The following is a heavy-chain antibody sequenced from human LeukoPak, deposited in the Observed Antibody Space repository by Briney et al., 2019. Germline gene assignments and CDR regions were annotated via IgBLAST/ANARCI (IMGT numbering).Heavy chain of an antibody. CDR2: IYYSGST. D-gene: IGHD2-8*02. CDR3: ARHAFWSGWFDP. Sequence: SETLPLTCTVSGGSISSYYWSWIRQPPGKGLEWIGYIYYSGSTNYNPSLKSRVTISVDTSKNQFSLKLSSVTAADTAVYYCARHAFWSGWFDPWGQGTLVTVSS. CDR1: GGSISSYY. V-gene: IGHV4-59*08. J-gene: IGHJ5*02.